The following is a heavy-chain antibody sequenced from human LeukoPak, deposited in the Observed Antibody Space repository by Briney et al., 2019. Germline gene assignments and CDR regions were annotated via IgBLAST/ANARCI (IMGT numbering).Heavy chain of an antibody. D-gene: IGHD1-26*01. CDR2: IITYSGKT. Sequence: ASVKVSCKASRYIFSNYGISWVRQAPGQGLEWMGWIITYSGKTYYEQTFQGRVTMTTDTSTNTAYMELRSLRFDDTAVYYCARDLVRDRRKWENYGMDVWGQGTTVTVSS. CDR1: RYIFSNYG. J-gene: IGHJ6*02. V-gene: IGHV1-18*01. CDR3: ARDLVRDRRKWENYGMDV.